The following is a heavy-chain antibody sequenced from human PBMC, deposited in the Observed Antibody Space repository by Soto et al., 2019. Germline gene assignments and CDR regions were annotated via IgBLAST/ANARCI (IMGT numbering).Heavy chain of an antibody. Sequence: EVQLVESGGGLIQPGGSLRLSCAASGFTVSSDYMSWVRQAPGKGLEWVSVIYSGGGTFYADSVKGRFTISRDNSKNTVYLQMNNLRAADTAVYYCGDATWAYWGQGTLVAVSS. CDR3: GDATWAY. V-gene: IGHV3-53*01. J-gene: IGHJ4*02. CDR1: GFTVSSDY. D-gene: IGHD7-27*01. CDR2: IYSGGGT.